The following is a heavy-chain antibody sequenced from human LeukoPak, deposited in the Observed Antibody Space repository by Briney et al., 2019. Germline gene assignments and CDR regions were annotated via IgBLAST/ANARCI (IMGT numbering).Heavy chain of an antibody. CDR1: GYTLSNYG. D-gene: IGHD3-22*01. J-gene: IGHJ4*02. CDR3: ARDIATVVHQD. Sequence: ASLKVSCKTSGYTLSNYGISSVRQAPEQRLEWMGWISAYSGNTNYPQKVQGRVTMTTDTSTSTVYMELRSLRSDDTAVYYCARDIATVVHQDWGQGTLVTVSS. CDR2: ISAYSGNT. V-gene: IGHV1-18*01.